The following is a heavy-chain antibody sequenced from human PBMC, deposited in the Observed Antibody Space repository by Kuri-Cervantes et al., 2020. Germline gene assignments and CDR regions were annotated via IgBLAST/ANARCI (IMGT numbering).Heavy chain of an antibody. V-gene: IGHV3-21*01. J-gene: IGHJ4*02. CDR2: ISSSSSYI. D-gene: IGHD3-10*01. Sequence: GGSLRLSCAASGFTFSSYGMHWVRQAPGKGLEWVSSISSSSSYIYYADSVKGRFTISRDNSKNTLYLQMNSLRAEDTAVYYCARDKGSGPVYLDYWGQGTLVTVSS. CDR1: GFTFSSYG. CDR3: ARDKGSGPVYLDY.